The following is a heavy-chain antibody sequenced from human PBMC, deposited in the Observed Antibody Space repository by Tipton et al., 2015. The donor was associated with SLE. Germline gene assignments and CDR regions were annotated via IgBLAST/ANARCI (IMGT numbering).Heavy chain of an antibody. J-gene: IGHJ4*02. D-gene: IGHD2/OR15-2a*01. CDR2: VNYGGNT. CDR1: GGSISISNYY. CDR3: ARHYTTGWDLGY. V-gene: IGHV4-39*01. Sequence: TLSLTCTVSGGSISISNYYWAWVRQPPGKGLEWIGNVNYGGNTYYNPSLKSRVTISVDTSKNQFSLRLTSITAADTSFYYCARHYTTGWDLGYWGQGTLVSVSS.